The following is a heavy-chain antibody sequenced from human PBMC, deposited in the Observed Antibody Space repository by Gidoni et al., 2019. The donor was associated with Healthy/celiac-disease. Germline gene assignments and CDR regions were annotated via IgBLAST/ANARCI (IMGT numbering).Heavy chain of an antibody. D-gene: IGHD3-22*01. J-gene: IGHJ6*02. CDR2: IYYSGST. CDR3: ARGRDSSGYYADYYYYGMDV. CDR1: GGSVSSGGYY. Sequence: PGLVKPSETLSLTCTVSGGSVSSGGYYWSWIRQPPGKGLEWIGYIYYSGSTNYNPSLKSRVTISVDTSKNQFSLKLSSVTAADTAVYYCARGRDSSGYYADYYYYGMDVWGQGTTVTVSS. V-gene: IGHV4-61*08.